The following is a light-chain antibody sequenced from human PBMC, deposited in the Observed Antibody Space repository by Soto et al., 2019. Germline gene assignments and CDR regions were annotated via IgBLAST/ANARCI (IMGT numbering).Light chain of an antibody. V-gene: IGLV2-14*03. CDR3: SSYTSSSTRV. Sequence: QSVLTQPASVSGSPGQSITISCTGTSSDVGAYDYVSWYQQHPDKAPKLMTYEVSNRPSGVSNRFSGSKSVNTATLTISGLQADDEADYYCSSYTSSSTRVFGTGTKSPS. CDR1: SSDVGAYDY. CDR2: EVS. J-gene: IGLJ1*01.